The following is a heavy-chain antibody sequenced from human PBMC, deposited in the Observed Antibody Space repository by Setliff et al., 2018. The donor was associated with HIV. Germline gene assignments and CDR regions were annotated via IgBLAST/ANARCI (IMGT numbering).Heavy chain of an antibody. J-gene: IGHJ3*02. CDR1: GFTFSGFW. Sequence: PGGSLRLSCAASGFTFSGFWMSWVRQVPGKGLEWVANINQNGNEKHYVDSVKCRFIISRDNSKNTLYLEMNSLRAEDTALYHCARVPHITMVRGVTSPLDAFDIWGQGTMVTVSS. CDR3: ARVPHITMVRGVTSPLDAFDI. CDR2: INQNGNEK. V-gene: IGHV3-7*03. D-gene: IGHD3-10*01.